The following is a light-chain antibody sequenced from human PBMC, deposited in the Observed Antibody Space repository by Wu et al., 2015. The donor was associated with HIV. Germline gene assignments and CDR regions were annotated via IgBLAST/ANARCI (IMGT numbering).Light chain of an antibody. V-gene: IGKV1-6*02. CDR2: AAS. CDR3: LQDYTYPLI. CDR1: QDIRNG. J-gene: IGKJ4*01. Sequence: AIQMTQSPSSLSASVGDRVTIACRASQDIRNGLSWYQQKPGKAPELLIYAASTLQSGVPSRFRGSGSGTDFTLTISSLQPEDFATYYCLQDYTYPLIFGGGTRVEIK.